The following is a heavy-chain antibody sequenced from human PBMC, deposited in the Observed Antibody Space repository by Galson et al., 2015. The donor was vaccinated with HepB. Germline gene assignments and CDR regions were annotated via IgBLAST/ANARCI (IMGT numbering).Heavy chain of an antibody. J-gene: IGHJ4*02. CDR1: GFTFSSYG. CDR2: ISYDGSNK. D-gene: IGHD4-17*01. CDR3: AKDRGAMTTVTTLGY. V-gene: IGHV3-30*18. Sequence: SLRLSCAASGFTFSSYGMHWVRQAPGKGLEWVAVISYDGSNKYYADSVKGRFTISRDNSKNTLYLQMNSLRAEDTAVYYCAKDRGAMTTVTTLGYWGQGTLVTVSS.